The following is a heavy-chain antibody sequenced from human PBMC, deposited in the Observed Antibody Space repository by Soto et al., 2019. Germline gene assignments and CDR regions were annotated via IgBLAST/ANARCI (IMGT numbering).Heavy chain of an antibody. V-gene: IGHV3-48*02. Sequence: EVQLVESGGGLVQPGGSLRLSCAASGFTFSSYSLNWVRQAPGKGLEWVSYISSSSSTIYYADSVKGRFTISRDNAKNALYLQMNSLRDEDKAVYYCARGTYSGSYYPVGFDYWGQGSLVTVS. CDR3: ARGTYSGSYYPVGFDY. CDR2: ISSSSSTI. CDR1: GFTFSSYS. D-gene: IGHD1-26*01. J-gene: IGHJ4*02.